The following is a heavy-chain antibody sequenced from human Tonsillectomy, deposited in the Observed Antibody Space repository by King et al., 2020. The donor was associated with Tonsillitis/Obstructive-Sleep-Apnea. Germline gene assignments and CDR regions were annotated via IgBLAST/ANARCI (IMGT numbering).Heavy chain of an antibody. Sequence: QLVQSGADVKKPGASVKVSCKASGYTFTKYYIHWLRQAPGQGLEWMGRMNSNNGDTKYAQRFQGRVTMTRDTSVNTAYMELSRLTSDDTAIYYCARDEIGVAAPVDFWGQGTVVTVSS. V-gene: IGHV1-2*06. CDR2: MNSNNGDT. CDR1: GYTFTKYY. CDR3: ARDEIGVAAPVDF. J-gene: IGHJ4*02. D-gene: IGHD3-3*01.